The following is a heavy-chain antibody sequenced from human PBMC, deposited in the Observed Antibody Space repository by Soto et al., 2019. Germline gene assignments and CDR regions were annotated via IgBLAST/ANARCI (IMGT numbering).Heavy chain of an antibody. D-gene: IGHD2-2*01. CDR3: AKVLGYCSSSSCSREAYYYYGMDV. V-gene: IGHV3-30*18. CDR2: ISYDGGNK. J-gene: IGHJ6*02. Sequence: GGSLRLSCAASGFTFNSYGIHWVRQAPGKGLEWVATISYDGGNKYHADSVKGRFTISRDNPKNTLYLQMNNLRAEDTAVYYCAKVLGYCSSSSCSREAYYYYGMDVWGPGTTVTDSS. CDR1: GFTFNSYG.